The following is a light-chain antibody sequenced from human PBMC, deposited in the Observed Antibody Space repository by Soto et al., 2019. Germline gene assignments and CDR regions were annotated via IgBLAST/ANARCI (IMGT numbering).Light chain of an antibody. V-gene: IGLV2-14*01. Sequence: QSVLTQPASVSGSPGQSITISCTGTSSDIGTYNYVSWYQQHPGKAPKLMIYEVVNRPSGVSNRFSGSKSGNTASLTISGLQAEDEADYFCSSFTSSSSLVLFGGGTKLTVL. J-gene: IGLJ2*01. CDR3: SSFTSSSSLVL. CDR1: SSDIGTYNY. CDR2: EVV.